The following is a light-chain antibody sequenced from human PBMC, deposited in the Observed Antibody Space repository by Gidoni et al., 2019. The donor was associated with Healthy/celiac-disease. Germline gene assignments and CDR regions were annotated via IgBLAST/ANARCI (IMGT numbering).Light chain of an antibody. V-gene: IGKV1-39*01. CDR3: QQSYSTLYT. CDR1: QSISSY. CDR2: AAS. J-gene: IGKJ2*01. Sequence: ASVGDRVTITCRASQSISSYLNWYQQKPGKAPKLLIYAASSLQSGVPSRFSGSGSGTDFTLTISSLQPEDFATYYCQQSYSTLYTFGQGTKLEIK.